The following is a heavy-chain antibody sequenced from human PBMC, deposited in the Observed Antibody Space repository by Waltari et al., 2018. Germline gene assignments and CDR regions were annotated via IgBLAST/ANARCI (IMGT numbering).Heavy chain of an antibody. Sequence: QVQLVQSGAEVKKPGSSVKVSCKASGGTLSSYAISWVRQAPGQGLEWMGGIIPIFGTANYAQKFQGRVTITADESTSTAYMELSSLRSEDTAVYYCANYYGSGSYYNSGWYFDLWGRGTLVTVSS. D-gene: IGHD3-10*01. CDR2: IIPIFGTA. CDR1: GGTLSSYA. J-gene: IGHJ2*01. CDR3: ANYYGSGSYYNSGWYFDL. V-gene: IGHV1-69*01.